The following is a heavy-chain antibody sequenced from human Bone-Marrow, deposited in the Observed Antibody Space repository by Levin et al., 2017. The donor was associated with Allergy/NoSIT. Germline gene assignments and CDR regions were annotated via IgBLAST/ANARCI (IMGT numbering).Heavy chain of an antibody. CDR1: GFSVSSYA. CDR2: ISASGLTT. V-gene: IGHV3-23*01. Sequence: GGSLRLSCAASGFSVSSYAMSWVRQGPGKGLEWVSAISASGLTTYYADSVKGRFTISRDSAKNTLYLQLNSLRAEDTAVYYCARDVDIVVALAAHWGQGTLVTVSS. CDR3: ARDVDIVVALAAH. J-gene: IGHJ4*02. D-gene: IGHD2-15*01.